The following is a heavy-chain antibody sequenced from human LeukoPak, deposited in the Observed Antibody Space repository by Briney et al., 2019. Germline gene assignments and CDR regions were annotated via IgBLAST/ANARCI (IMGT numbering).Heavy chain of an antibody. CDR3: ARDTAEISFDY. Sequence: GGSLRLSCAASGFTFDDYGMSWVRQAPGKGLEWVSGINWNGGSTGYADSVKGRFTISRDNSKNTLYLQMNSLRAEDTAVYYCARDTAEISFDYWGQGTLVTVSS. V-gene: IGHV3-20*04. D-gene: IGHD2/OR15-2a*01. J-gene: IGHJ4*02. CDR1: GFTFDDYG. CDR2: INWNGGST.